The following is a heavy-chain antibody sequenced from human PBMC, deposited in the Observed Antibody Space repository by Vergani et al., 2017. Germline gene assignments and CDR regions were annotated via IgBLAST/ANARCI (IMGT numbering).Heavy chain of an antibody. CDR3: ATPQTVTTGGMEV. D-gene: IGHD4-17*01. J-gene: IGHJ6*02. CDR2: VDTEDGET. V-gene: IGHV1-69-2*01. CDR1: GYTFTDHS. Sequence: EVQLVQSGAEVKKPGATMKISCKVSGYTFTDHSMHWVKQAPGKGLEWMGLVDTEDGETIYAEKFKGRVTIAADTSKDTAHLELSSLRSEDTAVYYCATPQTVTTGGMEVWGQGTMVIVSS.